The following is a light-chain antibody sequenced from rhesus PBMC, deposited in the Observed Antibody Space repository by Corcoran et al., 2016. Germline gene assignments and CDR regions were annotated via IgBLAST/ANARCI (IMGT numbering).Light chain of an antibody. V-gene: IGKV4-1*01. J-gene: IGKJ4*01. CDR3: QQYYRTPL. CDR1: QSLLYSSNNKNY. Sequence: DIVMTQSSDSLAVSLGERVTINCKSSQSLLYSSNNKNYLAWYQQKPGQAPKLLIYWASTRESGVPNRFRGSGSGTDFTLTISGLQAEDVAVYYCQQYYRTPLFGGGTKVEIK. CDR2: WAS.